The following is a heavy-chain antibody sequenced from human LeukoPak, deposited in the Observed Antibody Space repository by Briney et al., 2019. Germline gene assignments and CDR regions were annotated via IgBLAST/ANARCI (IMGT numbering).Heavy chain of an antibody. CDR1: GYSFTSYW. CDR2: IYPGDSDV. Sequence: GESLKISCKGSGYSFTSYWIGWVRQMPGKGLEWMGIIYPGDSDVRYSPSFQGQVTISADKSISTAYLQWSSLKASDTALYYCAASYDILSTSRGAFDIWGQGTMVTVSS. V-gene: IGHV5-51*01. CDR3: AASYDILSTSRGAFDI. D-gene: IGHD3-9*01. J-gene: IGHJ3*02.